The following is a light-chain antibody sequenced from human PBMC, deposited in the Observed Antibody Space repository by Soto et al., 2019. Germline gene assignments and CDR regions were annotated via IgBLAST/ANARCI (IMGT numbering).Light chain of an antibody. CDR2: DAS. Sequence: DIVLTQSPATLSLSPGERATLSCRASESVTTYLAWYRQKPGQPPRLLIYDASKRATGVPVRCRGSGSGTDFALTISSLKPQDFVIYNCQQRSSWPGLTFGGGTKVEIK. CDR1: ESVTTY. J-gene: IGKJ4*01. CDR3: QQRSSWPGLT. V-gene: IGKV3-11*01.